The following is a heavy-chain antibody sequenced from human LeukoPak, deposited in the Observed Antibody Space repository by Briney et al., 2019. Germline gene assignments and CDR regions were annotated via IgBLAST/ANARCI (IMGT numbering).Heavy chain of an antibody. J-gene: IGHJ5*02. CDR2: ISGGGGST. Sequence: GGSLRLSCAASGFTFSSYAMSWVRQAPGKGLEWVSAISGGGGSTYYADSVKGRFTISRDNSKNTLYLQMNSLRAEDTAVYYCAKDPTGTNWFDPWGQGTLVTVSS. CDR1: GFTFSSYA. V-gene: IGHV3-23*01. CDR3: AKDPTGTNWFDP. D-gene: IGHD4-17*01.